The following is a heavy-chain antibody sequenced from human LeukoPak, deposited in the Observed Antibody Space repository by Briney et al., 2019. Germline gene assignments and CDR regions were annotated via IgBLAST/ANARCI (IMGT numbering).Heavy chain of an antibody. V-gene: IGHV4-59*01. CDR2: IYFSGST. J-gene: IGHJ4*02. D-gene: IGHD3-16*02. Sequence: PSETLSLTCTVSGGSISSYYWSWIRQPPGKGLGWIAYIYFSGSTNYNPSLKSRVTISVDTSKNQFSLKLSSVTAADTAVYYCARATPNPRDSWGSYRPYYLDYWGQGTLVTVSS. CDR1: GGSISSYY. CDR3: ARATPNPRDSWGSYRPYYLDY.